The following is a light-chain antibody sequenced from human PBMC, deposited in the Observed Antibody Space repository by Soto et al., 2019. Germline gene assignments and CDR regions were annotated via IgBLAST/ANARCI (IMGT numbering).Light chain of an antibody. J-gene: IGKJ5*01. V-gene: IGKV3-11*01. CDR1: QSISNY. Sequence: EIVLTQSRATLSLSPGERATLSCRASQSISNYVAWYQQKPGQAPRLLIYDASDRATGIPGRFSGSGSGTDFTLTISSLEPEDFAVYYCQQHSNWPPITFGQGTRLEI. CDR2: DAS. CDR3: QQHSNWPPIT.